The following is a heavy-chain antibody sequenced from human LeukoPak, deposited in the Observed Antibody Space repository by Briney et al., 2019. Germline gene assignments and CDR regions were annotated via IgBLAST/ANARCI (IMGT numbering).Heavy chain of an antibody. CDR1: GVTFSSYT. V-gene: IGHV1-69*04. J-gene: IGHJ4*02. D-gene: IGHD5-24*01. CDR3: ARDGAEDGYQYYFDY. CDR2: IIPILGIV. Sequence: SVKVSCKASGVTFSSYTISWVRQAPGQGLEWMGRIIPILGIVNYAQTFQGRLTITADKSTGTAYMELSSLRSEDTAVYYCARDGAEDGYQYYFDYWGQGTLVTVSS.